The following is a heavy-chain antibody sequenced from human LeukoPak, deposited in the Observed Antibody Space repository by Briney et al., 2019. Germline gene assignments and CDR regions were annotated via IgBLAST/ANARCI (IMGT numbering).Heavy chain of an antibody. V-gene: IGHV1-69*05. D-gene: IGHD3-22*01. CDR2: IIPISGTA. J-gene: IGHJ4*02. CDR3: ARDPGRDYDSSGYYVDYFDY. Sequence: SVKVSCKASGGTFSSHAISWVRQAPGQGLEWMGRIIPISGTANYAQKFQGRVTITTDESTSTAYMELSSLRSEDTAVYYCARDPGRDYDSSGYYVDYFDYWGQGTLVTVSS. CDR1: GGTFSSHA.